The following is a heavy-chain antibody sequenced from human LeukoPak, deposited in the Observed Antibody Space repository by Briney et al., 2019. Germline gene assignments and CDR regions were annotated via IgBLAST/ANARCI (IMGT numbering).Heavy chain of an antibody. V-gene: IGHV1-18*01. CDR1: GYSFTTYG. J-gene: IGHJ4*02. D-gene: IGHD6-19*01. CDR3: ARDTWRYSSGSYWEFDY. Sequence: ASVNVSCKTSGYSFTTYGITWVRQAPGQGLEWMGWINSYNGNTIYAQKFQGRITMTTDTSTSTAYMEVRSLRSDDTAMYYCARDTWRYSSGSYWEFDYWGQGTLVTVSS. CDR2: INSYNGNT.